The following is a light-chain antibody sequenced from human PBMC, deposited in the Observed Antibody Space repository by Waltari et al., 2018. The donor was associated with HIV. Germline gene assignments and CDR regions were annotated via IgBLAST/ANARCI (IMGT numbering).Light chain of an antibody. V-gene: IGKV1-5*03. CDR1: QSVGPR. CDR3: QQYYSCCT. Sequence: DIQMTQSPSTLSASVGDRVTISCRASQSVGPRLAWYQQKPGNAPHLLIYNASDLEGGVPSRFSVSGSGTEFTLTISSLQPDDFATYYCQQYYSCCTFGQGTKLEIK. J-gene: IGKJ2*01. CDR2: NAS.